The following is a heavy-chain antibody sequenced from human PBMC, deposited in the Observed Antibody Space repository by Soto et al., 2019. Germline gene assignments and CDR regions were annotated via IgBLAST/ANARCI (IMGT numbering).Heavy chain of an antibody. CDR2: LSYSGTA. Sequence: QVQLHESGPGLVKTSETLSLTCTVSGGSVSSGPYHWNWVRQPPGKGLEWIGHLSYSGTANYNPSLRGRVTMATDTSKNQFSLRLTSETAVDTAVYYCMRSHGAYWGQGTLVTVSP. D-gene: IGHD2-8*01. CDR1: GGSVSSGPYH. CDR3: MRSHGAY. J-gene: IGHJ4*02. V-gene: IGHV4-61*01.